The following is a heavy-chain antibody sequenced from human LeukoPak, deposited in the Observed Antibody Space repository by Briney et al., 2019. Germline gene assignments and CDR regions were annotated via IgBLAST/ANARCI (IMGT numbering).Heavy chain of an antibody. Sequence: GGSLRLSCAASGFTFSNSWRHWVRQAPGKGLVWISLINTDGSTTIYADSVKGRFTISRDNAKNTLYLQMNSLRPEDTAVYYCARREGSGRYYFDYWGQGTLVTVSS. V-gene: IGHV3-74*01. CDR1: GFTFSNSW. D-gene: IGHD6-19*01. J-gene: IGHJ4*02. CDR2: INTDGSTT. CDR3: ARREGSGRYYFDY.